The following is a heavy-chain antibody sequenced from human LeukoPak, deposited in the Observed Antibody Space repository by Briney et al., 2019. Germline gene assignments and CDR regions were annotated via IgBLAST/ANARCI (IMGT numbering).Heavy chain of an antibody. CDR3: AKDTPLTGYTSGWSSNSFDY. CDR1: GFTFSNFA. J-gene: IGHJ4*02. Sequence: TGGSLRLSCEASGFTFSNFAMSWVRQAPGKGLEWVSTITGGSGAKYYADSVKGRFTISRDNSKDTLYLQMNSLRADDTAVYFCAKDTPLTGYTSGWSSNSFDYWGQGILVAVSS. CDR2: ITGGSGAK. V-gene: IGHV3-23*01. D-gene: IGHD6-19*01.